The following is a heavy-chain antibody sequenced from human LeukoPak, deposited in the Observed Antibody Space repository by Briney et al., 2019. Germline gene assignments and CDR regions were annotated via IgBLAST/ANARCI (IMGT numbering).Heavy chain of an antibody. D-gene: IGHD7-27*01. CDR1: GFTFGDYA. V-gene: IGHV3-49*03. CDR2: IRSKAYGGTT. J-gene: IGHJ4*02. Sequence: PGRSLRLSCTASGFTFGDYAMSWFRQAPGKGLEWVGFIRSKAYGGTTEYAASVKGRFTISRDDSKGIAYLQMNSLKTEDTGVYYCSSSWGGYYYFDYWGQGTLVTVSS. CDR3: SSSWGGYYYFDY.